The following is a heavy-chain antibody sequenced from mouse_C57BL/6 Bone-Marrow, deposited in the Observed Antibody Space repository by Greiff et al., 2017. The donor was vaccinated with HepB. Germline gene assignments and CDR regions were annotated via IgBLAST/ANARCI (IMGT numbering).Heavy chain of an antibody. Sequence: EVQVVESGGDLVKPGGSLKLSCAASGFTFSSYGMSWVRQTPDKRLEWVATISSGGSYTYYPDSVKGRFTISRDNAKNTLYLQMSSLKSEDTAMYYCARVLRDYFDYWGQGTTLTVSS. CDR3: ARVLRDYFDY. CDR1: GFTFSSYG. CDR2: ISSGGSYT. J-gene: IGHJ2*01. V-gene: IGHV5-6*01.